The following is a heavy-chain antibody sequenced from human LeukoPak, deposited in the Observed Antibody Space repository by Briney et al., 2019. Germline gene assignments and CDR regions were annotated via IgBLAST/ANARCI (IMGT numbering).Heavy chain of an antibody. D-gene: IGHD5-24*01. Sequence: GGSLRLSCAASGFTFSDYYMSWIRQAPGKGLDWVSYNSSSGSTIYYADSVKGRFTISRDNAKNSLYLQMDSLRAEDTAVYYCARVSRDGYNLPDYWGQGTLVTVSS. J-gene: IGHJ4*02. V-gene: IGHV3-11*01. CDR2: NSSSGSTI. CDR1: GFTFSDYY. CDR3: ARVSRDGYNLPDY.